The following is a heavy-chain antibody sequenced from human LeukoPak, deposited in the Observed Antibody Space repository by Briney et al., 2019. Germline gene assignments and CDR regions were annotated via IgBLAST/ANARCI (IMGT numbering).Heavy chain of an antibody. D-gene: IGHD3-22*01. J-gene: IGHJ4*02. Sequence: SVKVSCKASGGTLTNYAFNWVRQAPGQGLEWMGRIIPIFDSAHYAQRFQGRITITTDESSTTAYMTLSSLTSDDTAVYYCASQDASIYSESSTSPTYSDWGQGTLVTVSS. V-gene: IGHV1-69*05. CDR1: GGTLTNYA. CDR2: IIPIFDSA. CDR3: ASQDASIYSESSTSPTYSD.